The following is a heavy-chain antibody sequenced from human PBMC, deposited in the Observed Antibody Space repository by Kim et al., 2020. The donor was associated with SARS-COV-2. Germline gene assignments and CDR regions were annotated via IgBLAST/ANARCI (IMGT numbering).Heavy chain of an antibody. J-gene: IGHJ4*02. V-gene: IGHV4-39*01. CDR2: IYDSGST. CDR1: GGSISSSRDY. D-gene: IGHD2-15*01. Sequence: SETLSLTCTVSGGSISSSRDYWGWIRQPPGKGLEWSGSIYDSGSTYYNPSLKSRGTISVDTSKNQFSLKLSSGTAADTAVYYCARHVRSYCSGGSCYSQALDYWGQGTLVPVSS. CDR3: ARHVRSYCSGGSCYSQALDY.